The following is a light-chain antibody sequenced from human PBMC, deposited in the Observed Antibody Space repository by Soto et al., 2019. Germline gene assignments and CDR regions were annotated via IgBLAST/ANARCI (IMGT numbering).Light chain of an antibody. CDR3: QVWDSSNDHVV. CDR2: YDS. CDR1: NIGSKS. Sequence: SYELTQPPSVSVAPGKTARITCGGNNIGSKSLHWYQQKPGQAPVLVIYYDSDRPSGIPERFSGSNSGNTATLTISSVEAGDEADVYCQVWDSSNDHVVFGGGTKVTVL. V-gene: IGLV3-21*04. J-gene: IGLJ2*01.